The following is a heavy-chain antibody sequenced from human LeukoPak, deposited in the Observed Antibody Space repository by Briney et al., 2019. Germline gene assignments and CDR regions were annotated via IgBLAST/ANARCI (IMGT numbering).Heavy chain of an antibody. CDR3: ASLYGSGSYSFDY. J-gene: IGHJ4*02. Sequence: PSETLSLTCTVSGGSISSTSYYWGWIRQPPGKGLEWIGNIYYSGSTYYNPSLKSRVTISVDTSKNQFSLKLSSVTAADTAVYYCASLYGSGSYSFDYWGQGTLVTVSS. CDR2: IYYSGST. D-gene: IGHD3-10*01. CDR1: GGSISSTSYY. V-gene: IGHV4-39*01.